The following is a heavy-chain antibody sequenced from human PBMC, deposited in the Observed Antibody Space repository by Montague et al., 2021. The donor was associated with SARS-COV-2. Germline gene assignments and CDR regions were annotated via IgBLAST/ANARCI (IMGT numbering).Heavy chain of an antibody. Sequence: CAISGDSVSINTVAWKSKRQSSSRHSERLRRTHYRPKWYYDYAVSVKSRMTISPDTSKNQFSLQLSSVTPEDRAVYYCARDPRYSLSWSFDYWGQGTLVTVSS. CDR1: GDSVSINTVA. D-gene: IGHD6-13*01. V-gene: IGHV6-1*01. J-gene: IGHJ4*02. CDR3: ARDPRYSLSWSFDY. CDR2: THYRPKWYY.